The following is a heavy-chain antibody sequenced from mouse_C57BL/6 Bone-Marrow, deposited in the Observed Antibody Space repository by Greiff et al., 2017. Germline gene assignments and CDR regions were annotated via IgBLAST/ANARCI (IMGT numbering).Heavy chain of an antibody. Sequence: EVQLQESGGGLVKPGGSLKLSCAASGFTFSSYTMSWVRQTPEKRLQWAAAISGGGGNTYYPESVKGRFPISRDNDKNILYLQMSKRRSEDTALYYWSRQVTTVLATKYFDVGGTGTTVTVSS. CDR1: GFTFSSYT. CDR2: ISGGGGNT. J-gene: IGHJ1*03. CDR3: SRQVTTVLATKYFDV. D-gene: IGHD1-1*01. V-gene: IGHV5-9*01.